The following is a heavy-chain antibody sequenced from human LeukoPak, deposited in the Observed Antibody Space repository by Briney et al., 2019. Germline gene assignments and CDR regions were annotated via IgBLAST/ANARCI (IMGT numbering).Heavy chain of an antibody. CDR3: AREEVVPAAMLSFDY. D-gene: IGHD2-2*01. V-gene: IGHV3-48*03. CDR1: GFTFSSYE. J-gene: IGHJ4*02. CDR2: ISSSGSTI. Sequence: GGSLRLSCAASGFTFSSYEMNWVRQAPGKGLEWVSYISSSGSTIYYADSVKGRFTISGDNAKNSLYLQMNSLRAEDTAVYYCAREEVVPAAMLSFDYWGQGTLVTVSS.